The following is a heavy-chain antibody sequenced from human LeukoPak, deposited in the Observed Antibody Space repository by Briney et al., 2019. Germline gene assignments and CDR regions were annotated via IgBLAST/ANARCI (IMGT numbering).Heavy chain of an antibody. D-gene: IGHD4-17*01. CDR1: GGSISSGGYS. CDR2: IYHSGST. Sequence: PSETLSLTCAVPGGSISSGGYSWSWIRQPPGKGLEWIGYIYHSGSTYYNPSLKSRVTISVDRSKNQFSLKLSSVTAADTAVYYCASYDYGKGWFDPWGQGTLVTVSS. CDR3: ASYDYGKGWFDP. V-gene: IGHV4-30-2*01. J-gene: IGHJ5*02.